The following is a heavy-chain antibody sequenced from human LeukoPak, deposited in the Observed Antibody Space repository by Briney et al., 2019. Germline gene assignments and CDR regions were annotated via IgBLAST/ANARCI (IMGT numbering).Heavy chain of an antibody. CDR1: GGSISPYY. CDR3: ANGTNAYYYDSSGYYPDAFDI. D-gene: IGHD3-22*01. V-gene: IGHV4-4*07. CDR2: IYPTGSP. J-gene: IGHJ3*02. Sequence: PSETLSLTCTVSGGSISPYYWSWIRQPAGKGLEWIGRIYPTGSPNYNPSLKSRVTISLDKSKNQFSLKLSSVTAADTAVYYCANGTNAYYYDSSGYYPDAFDIWGQGTMVTVSS.